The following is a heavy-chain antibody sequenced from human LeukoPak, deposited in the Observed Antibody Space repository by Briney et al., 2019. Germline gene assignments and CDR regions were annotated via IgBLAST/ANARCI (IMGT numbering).Heavy chain of an antibody. CDR1: GGSISSGGYY. CDR3: ARGFGNYYYYYMDV. Sequence: LSLTCTVSGGSISSGGYYWSWIRQHPGKGLEWIGYIYYSGSTYYNPSLKSRVTISVDTSKNQFSLKLSSVTAADTAVYYCARGFGNYYYYYMDVWGKGTTVTVSS. V-gene: IGHV4-31*03. D-gene: IGHD3-10*01. J-gene: IGHJ6*03. CDR2: IYYSGST.